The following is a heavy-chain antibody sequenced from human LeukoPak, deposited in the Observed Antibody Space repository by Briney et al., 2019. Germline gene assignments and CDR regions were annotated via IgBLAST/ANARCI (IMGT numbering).Heavy chain of an antibody. CDR3: ARSGRGGGSFDWFDP. J-gene: IGHJ5*02. Sequence: PSETLSLTCAVSGGSISSGGYSWSWIRQPPGKGLEWIGYIYYSGSTYYNPSLKSRVTISVDTSKNQFSLKLSSVTAADTAVYYCARSGRGGGSFDWFDPWGQGTLVTVSS. D-gene: IGHD2-15*01. CDR1: GGSISSGGYS. CDR2: IYYSGST. V-gene: IGHV4-30-4*07.